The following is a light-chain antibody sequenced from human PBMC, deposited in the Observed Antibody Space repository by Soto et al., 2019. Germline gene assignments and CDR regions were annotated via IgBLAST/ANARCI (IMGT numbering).Light chain of an antibody. CDR2: GDN. CDR3: AAWDDSLNGVV. Sequence: QSALTQSPSVSGTPGQGVTISCSGGTSNIGTYTVNWYQQLPGTAPKVLIYGDNQRPSGVADRFSGSKSGTSASLAISGLQSEDEADYYCAAWDDSLNGVVFGVGTQLTVL. J-gene: IGLJ2*01. V-gene: IGLV1-44*01. CDR1: TSNIGTYT.